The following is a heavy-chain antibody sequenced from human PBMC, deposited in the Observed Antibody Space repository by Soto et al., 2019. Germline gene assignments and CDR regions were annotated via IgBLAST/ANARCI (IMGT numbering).Heavy chain of an antibody. V-gene: IGHV5-51*01. J-gene: IGHJ6*02. CDR1: GYSFTRYW. Sequence: GESLKSSCKGSGYSFTRYWIGWVRQMPGKGLEWMGIIYPGDSDTRYSPSFQGQVTISADKSISTAYLQWSSLKASDTAMYYCARTMAARPYYYYGMDVWGQGTTVTSP. CDR3: ARTMAARPYYYYGMDV. D-gene: IGHD6-6*01. CDR2: IYPGDSDT.